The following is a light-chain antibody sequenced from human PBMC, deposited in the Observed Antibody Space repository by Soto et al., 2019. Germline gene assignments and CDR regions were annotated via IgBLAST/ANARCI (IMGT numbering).Light chain of an antibody. CDR1: QSVSSSY. V-gene: IGKV3-20*01. CDR2: GAS. CDR3: XXXGSSPPYT. J-gene: IGKJ2*01. Sequence: EIVLTQSPGTLSLSPGERATLSCRASQSVSSSYLAWYQQKPGQAPRLLIYGASSRATGIPDRFSGSGSGXXXXXXXXXXXXXXXXXYXXXXXGSSPPYTFGQGTKLEIK.